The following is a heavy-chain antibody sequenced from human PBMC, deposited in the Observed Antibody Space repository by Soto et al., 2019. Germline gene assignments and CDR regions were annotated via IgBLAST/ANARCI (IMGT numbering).Heavy chain of an antibody. CDR1: GGSISSGACY. D-gene: IGHD7-27*01. Sequence: QVQLQESGPGLVKPSQTLSLTCTVSGGSISSGACYWSWIRQHPGKGLEWIGYIYYSGSTYYNPSLKSRVTISVDTSKNQFSLKLSSVTAADTAVYYCARAPNWGYAFDIWGQGTMVTVSS. J-gene: IGHJ3*02. V-gene: IGHV4-31*03. CDR2: IYYSGST. CDR3: ARAPNWGYAFDI.